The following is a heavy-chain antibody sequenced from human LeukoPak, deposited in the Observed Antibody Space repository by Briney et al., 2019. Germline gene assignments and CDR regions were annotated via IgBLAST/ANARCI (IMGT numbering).Heavy chain of an antibody. Sequence: SVKVSCKASGYTFTGYYMHWVRQAPGQGLEWMGGIIPIFGTANYAQKFQGRVTITADKSTSTAYMELSSLRSEDTAVYYCARDGHYGDYGYWGQGTLVTVSS. CDR3: ARDGHYGDYGY. V-gene: IGHV1-69*06. D-gene: IGHD4-17*01. CDR2: IIPIFGTA. J-gene: IGHJ4*02. CDR1: GYTFTGYY.